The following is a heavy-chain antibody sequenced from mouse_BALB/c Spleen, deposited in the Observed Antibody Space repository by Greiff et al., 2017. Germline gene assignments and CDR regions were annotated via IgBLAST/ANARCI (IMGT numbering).Heavy chain of an antibody. Sequence: VKLMESGPGLVAPSQSLSITCTVSGFSLTDYGVSWIRQPPGKGLEWLGVIWGGGSTYYNSALKSRLSISKDNSKSQVFLKMNSLQTEDTAMYYCAEHLTTVVANYAMDYWGQGTSVTVSS. CDR2: IWGGGST. V-gene: IGHV2-6-5*01. CDR3: AEHLTTVVANYAMDY. J-gene: IGHJ4*01. CDR1: GFSLTDYG. D-gene: IGHD1-1*01.